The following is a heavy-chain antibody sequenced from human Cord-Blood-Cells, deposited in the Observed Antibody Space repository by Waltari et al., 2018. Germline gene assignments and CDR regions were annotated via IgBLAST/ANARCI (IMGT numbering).Heavy chain of an antibody. CDR3: ARGNVLRFLEWLLPLDY. Sequence: QLQLRESGPGLVKPSETLSLTCTVSGGSISSSSYYWGWIRQPPGKGLEWIGSIYYSGSTYYNPSLKSRGTISVDTSKNQFSLKLSSVTAADTAVYYCARGNVLRFLEWLLPLDYWGQGTLVTVSS. CDR1: GGSISSSSYY. J-gene: IGHJ4*02. D-gene: IGHD3-3*01. CDR2: IYYSGST. V-gene: IGHV4-39*01.